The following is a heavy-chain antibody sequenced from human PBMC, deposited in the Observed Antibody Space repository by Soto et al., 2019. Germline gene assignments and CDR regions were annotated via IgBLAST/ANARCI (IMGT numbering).Heavy chain of an antibody. CDR1: GFTFSSYA. CDR3: AKDAVYYYDSSDSRFDP. Sequence: PVGSLRLSCAASGFTFSSYAMSWVRQAPGKGLEWVSAISGSGGSTYYADSVKGRFTISRDNSKNTLYLQMNSLRAEDTAVYYCAKDAVYYYDSSDSRFDPWGQGTLVTVSS. J-gene: IGHJ5*02. CDR2: ISGSGGST. D-gene: IGHD3-22*01. V-gene: IGHV3-23*01.